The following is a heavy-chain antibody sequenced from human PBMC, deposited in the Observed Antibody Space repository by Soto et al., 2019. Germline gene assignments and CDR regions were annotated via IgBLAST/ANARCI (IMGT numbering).Heavy chain of an antibody. CDR2: ISYDGSNK. CDR1: GFTFSSYG. CDR3: AKDRRIAVAGIDY. J-gene: IGHJ4*02. V-gene: IGHV3-30*18. D-gene: IGHD6-19*01. Sequence: GGSLRLSCAASGFTFSSYGMHWVRQAPGKGLEWVAVISYDGSNKYYADSVKGRFTISRDNSKNTLYLQMNSLRAEDTAVYYCAKDRRIAVAGIDYWGQGTLVTVSS.